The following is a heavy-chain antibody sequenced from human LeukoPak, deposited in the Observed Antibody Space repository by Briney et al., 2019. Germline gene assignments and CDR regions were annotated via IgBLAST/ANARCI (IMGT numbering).Heavy chain of an antibody. D-gene: IGHD4-23*01. CDR3: AGVAATVVTRGGNAFDI. J-gene: IGHJ3*02. CDR2: ISSSSSYI. Sequence: PGGSLRLSCAAFGLTFSSYSMNWVRQAPGKGLEWVSSISSSSSYIYYADSVKGRFTISRDNAKNSLYLQMNSLRAEDTAVYYCAGVAATVVTRGGNAFDIWGQGTMVTVSS. CDR1: GLTFSSYS. V-gene: IGHV3-21*01.